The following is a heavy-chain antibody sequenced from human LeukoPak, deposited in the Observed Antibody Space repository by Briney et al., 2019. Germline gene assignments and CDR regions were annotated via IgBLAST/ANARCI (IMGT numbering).Heavy chain of an antibody. CDR1: GGSFSGYY. CDR3: ARGREGYDFWSGYYTGRGYDY. V-gene: IGHV4-34*01. CDR2: INHSGST. Sequence: SETLSLTCAVYGGSFSGYYWSWIRQPPGEGLEWIGEINHSGSTNYNPSLKSRVTISVDTSKNQFSLKLSSVTAADTAVYYCARGREGYDFWSGYYTGRGYDYWGQGTLVTVSS. D-gene: IGHD3-3*01. J-gene: IGHJ4*02.